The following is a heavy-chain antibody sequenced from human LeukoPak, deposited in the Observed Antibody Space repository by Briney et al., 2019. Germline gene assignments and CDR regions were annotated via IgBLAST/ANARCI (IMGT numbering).Heavy chain of an antibody. CDR2: INAYNGNT. D-gene: IGHD4-17*01. Sequence: ASVKASCKASGYTFTSYGMSWVRQSPGQGLEWMGWINAYNGNTNYAQKLQGRVTMTTDTSTSTAYMELRSLRSDDTAVYYCARCYGDYLGLDFDYWGHGTLVTVSS. J-gene: IGHJ4*01. CDR3: ARCYGDYLGLDFDY. V-gene: IGHV1-18*01. CDR1: GYTFTSYG.